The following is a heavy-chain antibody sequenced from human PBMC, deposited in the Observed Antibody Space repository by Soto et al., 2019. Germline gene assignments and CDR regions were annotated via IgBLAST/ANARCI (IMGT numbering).Heavy chain of an antibody. Sequence: QLQLRESGPGLVKPSETLSLTCTVSGGSISSSNFYWGWIRQPPGKGLEWIGTIDYSGSSSYNPSLKSRVTISVDTPKNQFSLKLTSVNAADTAVYYCARHVYMTMVRGGVIFLENYYGLDVWGQGTTVTVSS. CDR2: IDYSGSS. V-gene: IGHV4-39*01. CDR1: GGSISSSNFY. J-gene: IGHJ6*02. D-gene: IGHD3-10*01. CDR3: ARHVYMTMVRGGVIFLENYYGLDV.